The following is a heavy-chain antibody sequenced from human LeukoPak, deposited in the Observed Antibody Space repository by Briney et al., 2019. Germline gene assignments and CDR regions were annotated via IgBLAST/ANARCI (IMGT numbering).Heavy chain of an antibody. CDR3: ARDYIAYDPLDY. V-gene: IGHV3-21*01. CDR2: ISSSSSYI. CDR1: GLTFSSYN. D-gene: IGHD3-3*01. J-gene: IGHJ4*02. Sequence: GGSLRLSCEASGLTFSSYNMNWVRQAPGKGLEWVSSISSSSSYIYYADSVKGRFTISRDNAKNSLYLQMNSLRAEDTAVYWCARDYIAYDPLDYWGQGTLVTVSS.